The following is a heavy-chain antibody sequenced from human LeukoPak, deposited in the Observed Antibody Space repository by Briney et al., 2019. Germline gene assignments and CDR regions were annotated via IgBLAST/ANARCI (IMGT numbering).Heavy chain of an antibody. V-gene: IGHV3-30*18. CDR2: ISYDGSNK. J-gene: IGHJ3*02. CDR3: AKGRTFDI. Sequence: GGSLRLPCAASGFTFSSYGMHWVRQAPGKGPEWVAVISYDGSNKYYEDSVKGRFTSSRDNSKNTLKLQMNSLKAEDTAVYYCAKGRTFDIWGQGTMVTVSS. CDR1: GFTFSSYG.